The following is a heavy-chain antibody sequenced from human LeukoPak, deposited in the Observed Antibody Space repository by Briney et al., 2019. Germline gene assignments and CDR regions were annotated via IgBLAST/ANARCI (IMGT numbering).Heavy chain of an antibody. D-gene: IGHD2-2*01. J-gene: IGHJ6*02. CDR2: NNPSGGST. CDR1: GYTFTSYY. CDR3: ATGYCSSTSCTRPTNGVSHDYYGMDV. V-gene: IGHV1-46*01. Sequence: ASVKVSCKASGYTFTSYYMHWVRQAPGQGLEWMGINNPSGGSTSYAQKFQGRVTMTEDTSTDTAYMELSSLRSEDTAVYYCATGYCSSTSCTRPTNGVSHDYYGMDVWGQGTTVTVSS.